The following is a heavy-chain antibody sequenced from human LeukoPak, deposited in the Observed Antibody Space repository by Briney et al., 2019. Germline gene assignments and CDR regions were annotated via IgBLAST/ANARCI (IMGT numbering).Heavy chain of an antibody. CDR3: ARSRVWLPVDY. V-gene: IGHV1-46*01. CDR2: INPSGGST. Sequence: ASVTVSCTASGYTFTSYYMHWVRQAPGQGLEWMGIINPSGGSTSYAQKFQGRVTMTRDTSTSTVYMELSSLRSEDTAVYYCARSRVWLPVDYWGQGTLVTVSS. J-gene: IGHJ4*02. D-gene: IGHD5-12*01. CDR1: GYTFTSYY.